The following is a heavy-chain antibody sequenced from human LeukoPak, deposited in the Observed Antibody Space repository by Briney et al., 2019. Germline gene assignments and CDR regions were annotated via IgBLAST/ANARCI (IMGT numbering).Heavy chain of an antibody. CDR1: GFTVSSNY. CDR3: ARGPSGSYYGRGNDAFDI. CDR2: IYSGGST. D-gene: IGHD1-26*01. V-gene: IGHV3-66*01. Sequence: GGSLRLSCAASGFTVSSNYMSWVRQAPGKGLEWVSVIYSGGSTYYADSVKGRFTISRDNSKNTLYLQMNSLRAEDTAVYYCARGPSGSYYGRGNDAFDIWGQGTMVTVSS. J-gene: IGHJ3*02.